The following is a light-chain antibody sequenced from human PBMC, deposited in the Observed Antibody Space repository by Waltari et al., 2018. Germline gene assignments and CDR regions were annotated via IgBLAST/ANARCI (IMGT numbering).Light chain of an antibody. CDR1: SSNIGSNY. Sequence: QSVLTQPPSASGTPGQRVTISCSGSSSNIGSNYVYWYQQLPGTAPKLLIYRNNVRPSGVPDRFSGSKSGTSASLAISGLRSEDEADYYCAAWDDSLSGNVFGSGTKVTVL. V-gene: IGLV1-47*01. CDR3: AAWDDSLSGNV. CDR2: RNN. J-gene: IGLJ6*01.